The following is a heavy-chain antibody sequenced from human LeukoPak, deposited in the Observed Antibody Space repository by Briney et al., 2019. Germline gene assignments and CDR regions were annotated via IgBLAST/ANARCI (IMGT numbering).Heavy chain of an antibody. D-gene: IGHD3-22*01. J-gene: IGHJ6*02. CDR1: GFTFTNYA. Sequence: PGGSLRLSCAASGFTFTNYAMNWVRQAPGKGLEWVSSISGVGRDTYYADSVKGRFTISRDNSRNTLYLQMNSLRAEDTAVYYCARGVIVGDVWGQGTTVTVSS. CDR3: ARGVIVGDV. V-gene: IGHV3-23*01. CDR2: ISGVGRDT.